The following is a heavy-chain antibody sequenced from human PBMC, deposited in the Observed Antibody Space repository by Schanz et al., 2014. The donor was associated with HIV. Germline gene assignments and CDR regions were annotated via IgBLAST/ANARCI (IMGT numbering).Heavy chain of an antibody. J-gene: IGHJ4*02. CDR1: GFTFTSYT. D-gene: IGHD3-22*01. CDR2: ISDRDGAST. CDR3: AKHWDYYDSSAFDY. V-gene: IGHV3-23*01. Sequence: EVELLESGGGFLKPGRTLRLSCAASGFTFTSYTMTWVRQSPGRGLEWVSSISDRDGASTYYADSVKGRFTISRDNSKNTVFLQMNSLRAEDTALYYCAKHWDYYDSSAFDYWGQGTRVTVAS.